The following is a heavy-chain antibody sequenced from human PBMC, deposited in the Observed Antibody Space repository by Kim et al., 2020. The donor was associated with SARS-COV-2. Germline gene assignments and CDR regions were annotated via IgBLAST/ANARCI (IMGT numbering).Heavy chain of an antibody. J-gene: IGHJ4*02. CDR1: GFTGFTFTDAW. CDR2: IKSQGGGGTT. CDR3: TVEKGPPRYCTDGVCAVGFAF. D-gene: IGHD2-8*01. Sequence: GGSLRLSCAASGFTGFTFTDAWMSWVRQAPGKGLEWLGRIKSQGGGGTTDYAAPVKGSFTISRDDSKNTLYLQINSLKTEDTAMYYCTVEKGPPRYCTDGVCAVGFAFWGQGTQVTVSS. V-gene: IGHV3-15*01.